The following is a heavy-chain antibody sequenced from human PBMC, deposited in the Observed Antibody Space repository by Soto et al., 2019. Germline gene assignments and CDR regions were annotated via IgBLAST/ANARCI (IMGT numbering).Heavy chain of an antibody. D-gene: IGHD6-13*01. CDR1: GLTFSSYA. J-gene: IGHJ4*02. Sequence: EVQLLESGGGLVQPGGSLRLSCAASGLTFSSYAMSWVRQAPGKGLEWVSAISGSGGSTYYADSVKGRFTISRDNSKNALYLQMNRLSAEDKAVYYCAKGPFSSSNFDYWGQGTLVTVSS. CDR3: AKGPFSSSNFDY. CDR2: ISGSGGST. V-gene: IGHV3-23*01.